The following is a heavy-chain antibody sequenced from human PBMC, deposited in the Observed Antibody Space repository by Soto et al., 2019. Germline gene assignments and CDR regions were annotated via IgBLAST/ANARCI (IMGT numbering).Heavy chain of an antibody. CDR1: GYTFTGYY. CDR2: INPNSGGT. Sequence: ASVKVSCKASGYTFTGYYMHWVRQAPGQGLEWMGWINPNSGGTNYAQKFQGRVTMTRDTSISTAYMELSRLRSDDTAVYYCARDLYPTLYYFEYWGQGTLVTVSS. V-gene: IGHV1-2*02. CDR3: ARDLYPTLYYFEY. J-gene: IGHJ4*02.